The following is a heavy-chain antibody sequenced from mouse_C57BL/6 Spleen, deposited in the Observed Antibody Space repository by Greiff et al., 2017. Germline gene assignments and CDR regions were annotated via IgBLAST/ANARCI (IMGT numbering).Heavy chain of an antibody. CDR3: ARRNYGSSGAWFAY. CDR1: GYTFTSYW. V-gene: IGHV1-55*01. D-gene: IGHD1-1*01. CDR2: IYPGSGST. J-gene: IGHJ3*01. Sequence: QVQLQQPGAELVKPGASVQMSCKASGYTFTSYWLTWVKQRPGQGLEWIGDIYPGSGSTNYNEKFKSKATLTVDTSSSTAYMQLSSLTSEDSAVYYGARRNYGSSGAWFAYWGQGTLVTVSA.